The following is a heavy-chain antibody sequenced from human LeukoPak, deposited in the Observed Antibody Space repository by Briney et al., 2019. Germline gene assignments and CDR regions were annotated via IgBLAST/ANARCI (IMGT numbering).Heavy chain of an antibody. D-gene: IGHD5-18*01. CDR3: ARGHVDTAVTGEFDY. Sequence: GGSLRLSCAASRFAFSTFWMNWVRQAPGEGLEWVASINQDGSERYYVDSVKGRFTISRDNAKDSLYLQMHSLRAEDTAVYYCARGHVDTAVTGEFDYWGQGTLVTVSS. V-gene: IGHV3-7*01. CDR2: INQDGSER. CDR1: RFAFSTFW. J-gene: IGHJ4*02.